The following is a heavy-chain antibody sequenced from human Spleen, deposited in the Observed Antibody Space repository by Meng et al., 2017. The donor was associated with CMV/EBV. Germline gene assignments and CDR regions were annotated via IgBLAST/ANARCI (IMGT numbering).Heavy chain of an antibody. Sequence: SLSVRYWSWIRQHPGRGLEWIGEINHSGTTNSNPSLKSRVTISLDTSKNQFSLKLTSVTAADTAVYYCARFDRGYCSSISCSSGFDYWSQGTLVTVSS. CDR1: SLSVRY. D-gene: IGHD2-2*01. V-gene: IGHV4-34*01. J-gene: IGHJ4*02. CDR2: INHSGTT. CDR3: ARFDRGYCSSISCSSGFDY.